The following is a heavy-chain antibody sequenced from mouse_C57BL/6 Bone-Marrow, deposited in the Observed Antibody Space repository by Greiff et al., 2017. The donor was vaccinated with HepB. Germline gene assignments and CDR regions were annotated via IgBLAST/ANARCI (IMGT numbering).Heavy chain of an antibody. D-gene: IGHD1-1*01. V-gene: IGHV1-26*01. CDR1: GYTFTDYY. Sequence: EVQLQQSGPELVKPGASVKISCKASGYTFTDYYMNWVKQSHGKSLEWIGDINPNNGGTSYKQKFKGKATLTVDKSSSTAYMELRSLTSEDSAVYYCAFFITTVVEGYWGQGTTLTVSS. CDR3: AFFITTVVEGY. CDR2: INPNNGGT. J-gene: IGHJ2*01.